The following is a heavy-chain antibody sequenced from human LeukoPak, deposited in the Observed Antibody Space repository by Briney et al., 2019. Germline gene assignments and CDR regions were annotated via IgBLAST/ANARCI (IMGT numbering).Heavy chain of an antibody. D-gene: IGHD4-23*01. Sequence: GGSLRLSCAASGFTFSDYYMSWIRQAPGKGLEWVSYISSSGSTIYYADSVKGRFTISRDNAKNSLYLQMNSLRAEDTAVYYCARASHYGGNSVSLGYWGQGTLVTVSS. V-gene: IGHV3-11*01. CDR2: ISSSGSTI. J-gene: IGHJ4*02. CDR3: ARASHYGGNSVSLGY. CDR1: GFTFSDYY.